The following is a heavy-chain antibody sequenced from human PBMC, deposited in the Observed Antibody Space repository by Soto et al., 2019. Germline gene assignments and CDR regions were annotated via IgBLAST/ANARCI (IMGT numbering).Heavy chain of an antibody. V-gene: IGHV3-11*05. Sequence: QVQLEESGGGLVKPGGSLRLSCAASGFTFSAVYMSWIRQAPNKGLEDISYISSSGTSANYADAVKGRFTISRDNAENSLYLQMNSLRAEDTSVYYGARDRGAVTGQYFDYWGQGALVTVSS. CDR3: ARDRGAVTGQYFDY. D-gene: IGHD3-10*01. J-gene: IGHJ4*02. CDR1: GFTFSAVY. CDR2: ISSSGTSA.